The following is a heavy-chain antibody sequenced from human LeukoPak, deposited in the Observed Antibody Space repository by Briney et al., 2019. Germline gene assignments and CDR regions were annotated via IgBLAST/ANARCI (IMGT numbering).Heavy chain of an antibody. J-gene: IGHJ5*02. D-gene: IGHD3-9*01. V-gene: IGHV3-30*18. CDR1: GFTFSSYG. CDR2: ISYDGSNK. CDR3: AKSLRYFDWLAS. Sequence: GRSLRLSCAASGFTFSSYGMHWVRQAPGKGLEWVAVISYDGSNKYYADSVKGRFTISRDNSKNTLYLQMNSLRAEDTAVYYCAKSLRYFDWLASWGQGTLVTVSS.